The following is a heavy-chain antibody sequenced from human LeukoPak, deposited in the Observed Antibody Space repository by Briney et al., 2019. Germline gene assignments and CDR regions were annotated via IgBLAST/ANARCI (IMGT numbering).Heavy chain of an antibody. D-gene: IGHD1-26*01. CDR1: GFTFSSNW. V-gene: IGHV3-74*01. CDR3: VRDLGGRSGH. J-gene: IGHJ4*02. Sequence: GGSLRLSCAASGFTFSSNWMHWVRQAPGKGLVWVSRINEDGSTTTYADSVKGRSTIFRDNAKNTLYLQMNSLRAEDTAVYYCVRDLGGRSGHWGQGTLVTVSS. CDR2: INEDGSTT.